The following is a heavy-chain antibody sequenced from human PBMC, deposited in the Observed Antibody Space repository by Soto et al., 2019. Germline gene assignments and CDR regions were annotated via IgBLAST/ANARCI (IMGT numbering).Heavy chain of an antibody. CDR2: IHNDGSTT. CDR3: ARDNWNSY. Sequence: EVQLVESGGGLVQPGGSVRLSCAASGFTFSSYWMHWVRQAPGKGLMWVSRIHNDGSTTRYADSVKSRFTISRDNAKNTLYLQMSSLRVEETAVYYCARDNWNSYWGQGTLVTVSS. CDR1: GFTFSSYW. J-gene: IGHJ4*01. D-gene: IGHD1-7*01. V-gene: IGHV3-74*01.